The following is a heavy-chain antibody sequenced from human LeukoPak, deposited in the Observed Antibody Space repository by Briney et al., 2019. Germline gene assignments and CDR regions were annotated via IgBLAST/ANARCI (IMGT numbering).Heavy chain of an antibody. CDR3: ATVAVAGMFSSYFDY. J-gene: IGHJ4*02. Sequence: SVKVSCKASGGTFSSYAISWVRQAPGQGLEWMGGIIPILGTANYAQKFQGRVTITTDESTSTAYMELSSLRSEDTAVYYCATVAVAGMFSSYFDYWGQGTLVTVSS. CDR2: IIPILGTA. CDR1: GGTFSSYA. V-gene: IGHV1-69*05. D-gene: IGHD6-19*01.